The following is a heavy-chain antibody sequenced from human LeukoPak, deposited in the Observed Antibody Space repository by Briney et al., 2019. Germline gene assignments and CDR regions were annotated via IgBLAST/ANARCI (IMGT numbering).Heavy chain of an antibody. CDR1: GFTFSSYT. V-gene: IGHV3-23*01. CDR2: ISGSGDST. CDR3: AKDQTPYY. J-gene: IGHJ4*02. Sequence: GGSLRLSCAAWGFTFSSYTMTWVRQAPGKGLEWVSGISGSGDSTYYADSVEGRFTISRDNSKNTLHLQMNSLRAEDTGVYYCAKDQTPYYWGQGTLVTVSS.